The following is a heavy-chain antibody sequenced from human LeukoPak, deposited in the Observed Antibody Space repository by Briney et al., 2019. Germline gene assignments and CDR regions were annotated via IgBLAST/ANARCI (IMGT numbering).Heavy chain of an antibody. J-gene: IGHJ3*02. CDR2: VSYSGGT. D-gene: IGHD5-12*01. CDR3: ARPFGSGYLDAFDI. V-gene: IGHV4-39*01. Sequence: PSETLSVTCSVPGGSISSSTYYGGWIRQPPGKGLEWIGSVSYSGGTNYNPSLKSGVTMSVDTSKKQFSLKLTSVTAADTAVYYCARPFGSGYLDAFDIWGQGTTVTVSS. CDR1: GGSISSSTYY.